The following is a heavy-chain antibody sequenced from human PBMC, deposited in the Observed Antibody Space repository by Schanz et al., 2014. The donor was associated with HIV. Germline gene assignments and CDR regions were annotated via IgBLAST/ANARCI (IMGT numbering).Heavy chain of an antibody. CDR2: ISVSGGST. CDR1: GFTFSTYA. Sequence: VQVVESGGGVVQPGRSLRLSCAASGFTFSTYAMNWVRQAPGKGLEWVSGISVSGGSTYYADSVRGRVTISRDNPKNTLYLQIDSLRVEDTAMYYCAKDRNGYNQPIESWGHGTLVSVSS. D-gene: IGHD5-18*01. J-gene: IGHJ5*01. CDR3: AKDRNGYNQPIES. V-gene: IGHV3-23*04.